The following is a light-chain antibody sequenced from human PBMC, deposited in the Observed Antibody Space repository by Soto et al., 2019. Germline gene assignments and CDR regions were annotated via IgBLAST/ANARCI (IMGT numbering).Light chain of an antibody. CDR2: EVS. CDR1: SSDVGGYNY. J-gene: IGLJ3*02. Sequence: QSALTQPASVSGSPGQSITISCTGTSSDVGGYNYVSWYQQHPGKAPKLMIYEVSYRPSGVSNRFSGSKSGNTASLTIYGLQAEDEADYYCSSYTTSSTWVFGGGTKVTVL. V-gene: IGLV2-14*01. CDR3: SSYTTSSTWV.